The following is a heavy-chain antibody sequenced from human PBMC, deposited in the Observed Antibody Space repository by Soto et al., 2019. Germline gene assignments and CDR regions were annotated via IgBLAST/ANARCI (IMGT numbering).Heavy chain of an antibody. CDR1: GGSISSSSYY. V-gene: IGHV4-39*01. J-gene: IGHJ3*02. D-gene: IGHD3-22*01. CDR3: SSGFPGSAFDI. CDR2: IYYSGST. Sequence: PSETLSLTCTVSGGSISSSSYYWGWIRQPPGKGLEWIGSIYYSGSTYYNPSLKSRVTISVDTSKNQFSLKLSSVTAADTVVYYCSSGFPGSAFDIWGQGTMVTVSS.